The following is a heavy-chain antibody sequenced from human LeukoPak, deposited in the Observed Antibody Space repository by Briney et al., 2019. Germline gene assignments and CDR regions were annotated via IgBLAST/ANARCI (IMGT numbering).Heavy chain of an antibody. CDR3: AKVRRGSSSIPDY. CDR2: ISGSGVST. D-gene: IGHD6-6*01. CDR1: GFTFSSYA. Sequence: GGSLRLSCAASGFTFSSYAMSWVRQAPGKGLEWVSAISGSGVSTYYADSVKGRFTISRDNSKNTLYLQMNSLRAEDTAVYYCAKVRRGSSSIPDYWGQGTLVTVSS. J-gene: IGHJ4*02. V-gene: IGHV3-23*01.